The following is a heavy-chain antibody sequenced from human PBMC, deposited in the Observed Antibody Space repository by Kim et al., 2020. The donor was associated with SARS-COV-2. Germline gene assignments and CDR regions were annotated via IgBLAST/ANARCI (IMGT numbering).Heavy chain of an antibody. CDR2: IYYSGST. J-gene: IGHJ4*02. Sequence: SETLSLTCTVSGGSISSGGYYWSWIRQHPGKGLEWIGYIYYSGSTYYNPSLKSRVTISVDTSKNQFSLKLSSVTAADTAVYYCARTPHCSSTSCSSSFDYWGQGTLVTVSS. CDR1: GGSISSGGYY. V-gene: IGHV4-31*03. D-gene: IGHD2-2*01. CDR3: ARTPHCSSTSCSSSFDY.